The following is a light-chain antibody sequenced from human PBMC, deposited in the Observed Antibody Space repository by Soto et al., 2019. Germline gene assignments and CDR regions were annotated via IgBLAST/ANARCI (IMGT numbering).Light chain of an antibody. CDR1: QSISSY. V-gene: IGKV1-39*01. Sequence: DIQMTQSPSSLSASVGDRVTITCRARQSISSYLNWYQQKPGKAPKLLISAASSLQSGVQSRFSGSESCTDFTLTISSLQPEDLATYDYQQSYSTHTWTFGQGTKVYIK. J-gene: IGKJ1*01. CDR2: AAS. CDR3: QQSYSTHTWT.